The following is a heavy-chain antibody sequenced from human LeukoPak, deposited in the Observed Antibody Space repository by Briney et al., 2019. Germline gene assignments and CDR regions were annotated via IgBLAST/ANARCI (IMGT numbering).Heavy chain of an antibody. Sequence: GGSLRLSCAASGSTFSSYAMSWVRQAPGKGLEWVSAISGSGGSTYYADSVKGRFTISRDNSKNTLYLQMNSLRAEGTAVYYCAKVGHSSSWYYGYWGQGTLVTVSS. J-gene: IGHJ4*02. CDR1: GSTFSSYA. D-gene: IGHD6-13*01. CDR2: ISGSGGST. V-gene: IGHV3-23*01. CDR3: AKVGHSSSWYYGY.